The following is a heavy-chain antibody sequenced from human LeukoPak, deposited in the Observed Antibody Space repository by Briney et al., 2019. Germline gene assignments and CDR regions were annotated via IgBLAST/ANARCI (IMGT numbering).Heavy chain of an antibody. CDR2: ISYDGSNK. Sequence: GGSLRLSCAASGFTFSSYGMHWVRQAPGKGLEWVALISYDGSNKYYAASVKGRFTISRDNSKNTLYLQMNSLRAEDTAVYYCARASSSGWPLDYYGMDVWGQGITVTVSS. D-gene: IGHD6-19*01. V-gene: IGHV3-30*03. CDR3: ARASSSGWPLDYYGMDV. CDR1: GFTFSSYG. J-gene: IGHJ6*02.